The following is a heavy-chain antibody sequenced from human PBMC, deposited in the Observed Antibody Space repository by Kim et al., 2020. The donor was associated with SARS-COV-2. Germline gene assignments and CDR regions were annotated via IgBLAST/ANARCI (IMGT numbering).Heavy chain of an antibody. D-gene: IGHD3-10*01. J-gene: IGHJ4*02. Sequence: GGSLRLSCAASGFTFSDFAMSWIRQAPGKGLEWLSYISGSGSAIYYADSVKGRFTISRDNAKNSLYLQMNSLRVDDTAVYYCAKGSLWGGDYWGQGPLVTVSS. CDR1: GFTFSDFA. V-gene: IGHV3-11*01. CDR2: ISGSGSAI. CDR3: AKGSLWGGDY.